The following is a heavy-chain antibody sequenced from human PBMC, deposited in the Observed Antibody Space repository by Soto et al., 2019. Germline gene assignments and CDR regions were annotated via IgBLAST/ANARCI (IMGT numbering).Heavy chain of an antibody. CDR3: AREKVTTGEYYFDS. V-gene: IGHV3-74*01. J-gene: IGHJ4*02. CDR2: INRDGSST. D-gene: IGHD1-1*01. Sequence: EVQLVESGGGLVQPGGSLRLSCAASGFTFRNYWMHWVRQAPGKGLVWVSRINRDGSSTSYADSVKGRVTISRDTAKNTLYLQMNSLRAEDTAVYYCAREKVTTGEYYFDSWGQGTLVTVSS. CDR1: GFTFRNYW.